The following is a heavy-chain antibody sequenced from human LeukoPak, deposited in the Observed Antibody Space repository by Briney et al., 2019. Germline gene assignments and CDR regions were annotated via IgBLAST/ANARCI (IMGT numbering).Heavy chain of an antibody. CDR1: GLTVSSNY. CDR2: IYSGGST. CDR3: ARVSGWDSYFDY. V-gene: IGHV3-53*01. J-gene: IGHJ4*02. Sequence: PGGSLRLSCAASGLTVSSNYMSWVRQAPGKGLEWVSVIYSGGSTYYADSVKGRFTISRDNSKNTLYLQMNSLRAEDTAVYYCARVSGWDSYFDYWGQGTLVTISS. D-gene: IGHD1-14*01.